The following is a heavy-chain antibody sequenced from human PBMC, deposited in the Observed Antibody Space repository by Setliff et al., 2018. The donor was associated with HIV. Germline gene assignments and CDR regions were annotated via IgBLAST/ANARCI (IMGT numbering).Heavy chain of an antibody. V-gene: IGHV3-23*01. CDR3: AKSAFGGVSPFDY. D-gene: IGHD3-16*01. CDR1: GFTFSSYG. CDR2: ISDSGDNT. J-gene: IGHJ4*02. Sequence: GGSLRLSCAASGFTFSSYGMSGVRQAPERGLEWVSAISDSGDNTNYADSVKGRFTISRDDSKNTLYLQMTSLRAEDTAVYYCAKSAFGGVSPFDYWGQGTLVTVSS.